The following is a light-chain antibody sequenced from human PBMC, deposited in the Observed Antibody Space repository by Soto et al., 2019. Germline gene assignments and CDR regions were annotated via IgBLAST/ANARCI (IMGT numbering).Light chain of an antibody. CDR1: QSISSW. J-gene: IGKJ1*01. CDR3: QQYGSSPVT. V-gene: IGKV1-5*01. Sequence: DIQMTQSPSTLSASVGDRVTITCRASQSISSWLAWYQQKPGKAPKLLIYGAFSRATGIPDRFSGSGSGTDFTLTISRLEPEDFAVYYCQQYGSSPVTFGQGTKVDIK. CDR2: GAF.